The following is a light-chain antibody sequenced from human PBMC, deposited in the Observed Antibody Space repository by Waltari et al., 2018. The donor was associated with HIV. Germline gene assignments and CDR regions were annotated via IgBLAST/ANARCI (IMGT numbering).Light chain of an antibody. CDR3: CAYAGSSAYV. Sequence: QSALTQPASVSGSPGQSITIACSGTSSDVGASNYVSWYQLYTGKAPKLMIYDVRERPSGISNRFSGAKSGNTASLIISGLQAEDEADYYCCAYAGSSAYVFGTGTKVSVL. V-gene: IGLV2-23*02. CDR2: DVR. J-gene: IGLJ1*01. CDR1: SSDVGASNY.